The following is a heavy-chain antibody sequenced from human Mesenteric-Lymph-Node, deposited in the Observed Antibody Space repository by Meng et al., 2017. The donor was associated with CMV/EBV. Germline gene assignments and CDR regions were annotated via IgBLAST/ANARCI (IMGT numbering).Heavy chain of an antibody. V-gene: IGHV1-2*02. D-gene: IGHD1-26*01. J-gene: IGHJ4*02. CDR2: INPNSGGT. Sequence: ASVKVSCKASGYTFTGYYMHWVRQAPGQGLEWMGWINPNSGGTNYAQKFQGRVTMTRDTSISTAYMELSRLRSDDTVVYYCARDRSDGSYEGVYFDYWGQGTLVTVSS. CDR1: GYTFTGYY. CDR3: ARDRSDGSYEGVYFDY.